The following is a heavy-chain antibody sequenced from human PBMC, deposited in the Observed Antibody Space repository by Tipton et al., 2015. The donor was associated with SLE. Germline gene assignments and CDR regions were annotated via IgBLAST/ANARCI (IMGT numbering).Heavy chain of an antibody. CDR3: AREYSGYDYRTFDH. V-gene: IGHV4-38-2*02. Sequence: LRLSCAASGFFFDDYTMHWVRQAPGKGLEWTIHHSGITYYNPSLKSRVTISVDTSKNQFSLKLRSVTAADTAVYYCAREYSGYDYRTFDHWGQGTLVTVSS. CDR1: GFFFDDYT. CDR2: HHSGIT. J-gene: IGHJ4*02. D-gene: IGHD5-12*01.